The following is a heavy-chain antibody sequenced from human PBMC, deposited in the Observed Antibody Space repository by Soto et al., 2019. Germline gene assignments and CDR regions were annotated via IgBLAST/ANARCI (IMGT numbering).Heavy chain of an antibody. CDR1: GGSISSGGYY. D-gene: IGHD1-1*01. J-gene: IGHJ4*02. CDR3: ARSPLYVVHTSDY. Sequence: QVQLQESGPGLVKPSQTLSLTCTVSGGSISSGGYYWSWIRQHPGKGLAWIGYIYYSGSTYYNPSLKSLVTISVYRSKQHFSVKLSSVSALDTTGYYSARSPLYVVHTSDYWGKSRLVTV. V-gene: IGHV4-31*01. CDR2: IYYSGST.